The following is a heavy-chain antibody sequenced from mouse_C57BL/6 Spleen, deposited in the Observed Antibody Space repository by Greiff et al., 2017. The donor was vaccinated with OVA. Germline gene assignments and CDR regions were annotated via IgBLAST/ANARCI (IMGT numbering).Heavy chain of an antibody. CDR2: ISNLAYSI. D-gene: IGHD2-2*01. J-gene: IGHJ3*01. CDR1: GFTFSDYG. Sequence: EVKLVESGGGLVQPGGSLKLSCAASGFTFSDYGMAWVRQAPRKGPEWVAFISNLAYSIYYADNVTGRFTISRENAKNTLYLEMSSLRSEDTAMYYCARGGYDGAWFAYWGQGTLVTVSA. V-gene: IGHV5-15*01. CDR3: ARGGYDGAWFAY.